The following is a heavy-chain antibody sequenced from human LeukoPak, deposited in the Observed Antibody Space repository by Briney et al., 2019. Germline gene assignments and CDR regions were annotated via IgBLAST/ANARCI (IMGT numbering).Heavy chain of an antibody. Sequence: ASVKVSCKASGYTFTSYGISWVRQAPGQGLEWMGWISAYNGNTNYAQKLQGRVTMTRDTSISTAYMELSRLKSDDTAVYFCARDRSGYCDYWGQGTQVTVSS. V-gene: IGHV1-18*01. CDR3: ARDRSGYCDY. CDR1: GYTFTSYG. CDR2: ISAYNGNT. J-gene: IGHJ4*02. D-gene: IGHD3-3*01.